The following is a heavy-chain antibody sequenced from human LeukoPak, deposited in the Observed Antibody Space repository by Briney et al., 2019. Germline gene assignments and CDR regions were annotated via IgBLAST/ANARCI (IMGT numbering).Heavy chain of an antibody. CDR1: GYTFTSYG. J-gene: IGHJ4*02. Sequence: ASVKVSCKASGYTFTSYGISWVRQAPGQGLEWMGWISAYNGNTNYAQKLQGRVTMTTDTSTSTACMELRSLRSDDTAVYYCARWPGYSSGWYEGYFDYWGQGTLVTVSS. V-gene: IGHV1-18*01. D-gene: IGHD6-19*01. CDR2: ISAYNGNT. CDR3: ARWPGYSSGWYEGYFDY.